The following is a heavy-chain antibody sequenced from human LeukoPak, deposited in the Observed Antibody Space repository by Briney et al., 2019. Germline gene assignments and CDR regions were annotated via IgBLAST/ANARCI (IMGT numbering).Heavy chain of an antibody. CDR3: ARDFDSSSWYGS. Sequence: GGSLRLSCAASGFTVSSSYMSWVRQAPGKGLEWVSVIYSGGSTYYADSVKGRFTISRDNSKNTLYLQMNSLRAEDTAVYYCARDFDSSSWYGSWGQGTMVTVSS. V-gene: IGHV3-66*01. CDR2: IYSGGST. J-gene: IGHJ3*01. D-gene: IGHD6-13*01. CDR1: GFTVSSSY.